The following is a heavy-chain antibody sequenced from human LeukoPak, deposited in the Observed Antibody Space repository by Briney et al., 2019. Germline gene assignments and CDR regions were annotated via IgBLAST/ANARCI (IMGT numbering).Heavy chain of an antibody. CDR3: ARWRYRYGRYFDY. CDR1: GFTFSSYS. V-gene: IGHV3-48*04. D-gene: IGHD5-18*01. CDR2: ISSSSSTI. J-gene: IGHJ4*02. Sequence: QPGGSLRLSCAASGFTFSSYSMNWVRQAPGKVLEWVSYISSSSSTIYYADSVKGRFTISRDNAKNSLYLQVNSLRAEDTAVYYCARWRYRYGRYFDYWGQGTLVTVSS.